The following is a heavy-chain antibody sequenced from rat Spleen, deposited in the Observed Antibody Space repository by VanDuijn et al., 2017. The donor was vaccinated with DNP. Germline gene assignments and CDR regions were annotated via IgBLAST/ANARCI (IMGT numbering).Heavy chain of an antibody. D-gene: IGHD4-3*01. CDR2: LSTGGDKS. Sequence: EVQLVESGGGLVQPGRSLKLSCAASGFTFSNYAMAWVRQAPTKGLEWVASLSTGGDKSAYRDSVKGRFTISRDNAKNTLYLQMNSLRSEDMATYYCIRWNSGHFDYWGQGVMVTVSS. CDR1: GFTFSNYA. J-gene: IGHJ2*01. CDR3: IRWNSGHFDY. V-gene: IGHV5S13*01.